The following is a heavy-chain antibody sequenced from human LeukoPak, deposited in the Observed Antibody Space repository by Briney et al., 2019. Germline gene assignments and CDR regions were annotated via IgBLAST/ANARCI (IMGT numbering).Heavy chain of an antibody. CDR3: ARVVLGVVGTTYDAFDI. J-gene: IGHJ3*02. CDR1: GFTVSSNY. V-gene: IGHV3-66*01. Sequence: GGSLRLSCAASGFTVSSNYMSWVRQAPGKGLEWVSILYSGGSPYYAESVKGGFTISRDNSKNTLFLQMNNLGAEDTAMYYCARVVLGVVGTTYDAFDIWGQGAMVTVSS. D-gene: IGHD1-26*01. CDR2: LYSGGSP.